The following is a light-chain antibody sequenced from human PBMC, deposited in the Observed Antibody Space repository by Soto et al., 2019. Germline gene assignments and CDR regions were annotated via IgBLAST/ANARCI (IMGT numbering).Light chain of an antibody. CDR1: SGSIASNY. Sequence: NFMLTQPHSVSESPGKTVTISCTRSSGSIASNYVQWYQQRPGSAPTTVIYEDNQRPSGVPDRFSGSIDSSSNSASLTISGLKPEDEADYYCQSYESSSWVFGGGTKLTVL. CDR2: EDN. CDR3: QSYESSSWV. J-gene: IGLJ3*02. V-gene: IGLV6-57*04.